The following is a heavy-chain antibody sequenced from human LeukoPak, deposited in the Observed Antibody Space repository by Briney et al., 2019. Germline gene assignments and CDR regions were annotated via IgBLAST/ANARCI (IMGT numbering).Heavy chain of an antibody. D-gene: IGHD5-18*01. CDR3: AREFDEGYGFDI. J-gene: IGHJ3*02. CDR1: RGTFSSYA. CDR2: IIPIFGTA. V-gene: IGHV1-69*05. Sequence: ASVKVSCKASRGTFSSYAISWVRQAPGQGLEWMGGIIPIFGTANYAQKFQGRVTITTDESTSTAYMELSSLRSEDTAVYYCAREFDEGYGFDIWGQGTMVTVSS.